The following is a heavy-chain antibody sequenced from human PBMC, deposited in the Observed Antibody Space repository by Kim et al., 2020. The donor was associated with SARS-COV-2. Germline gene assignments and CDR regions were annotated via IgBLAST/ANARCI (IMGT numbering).Heavy chain of an antibody. J-gene: IGHJ4*02. CDR1: GGSISSSNW. CDR3: VWGGGYSSLFDY. V-gene: IGHV4-4*02. Sequence: SETLSLTCAVSGGSISSSNWWSWVRQPPGKGLEWIGEIYHSGSTNYNPSLKSRVTISVDKSKNQFSLKLSSVTAADTAVYYCVWGGGYSSLFDYWGQGTLVTVSS. D-gene: IGHD3-10*01. CDR2: IYHSGST.